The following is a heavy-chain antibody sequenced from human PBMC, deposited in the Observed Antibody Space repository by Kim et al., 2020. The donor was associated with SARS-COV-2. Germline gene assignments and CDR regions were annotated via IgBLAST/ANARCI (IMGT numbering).Heavy chain of an antibody. V-gene: IGHV3-15*01. D-gene: IGHD6-13*01. CDR3: TTDYWPRGSSWYDFDY. J-gene: IGHJ4*02. Sequence: GGSLRLSCAASGFTFSNAWMSWVRQAPGKGLEWIGRIKSKTDGGTTDYAAPVKGRFTISRDDSKNTLYLQMNSLKTEDTAVYYCTTDYWPRGSSWYDFDYWGQGTLVTVSS. CDR2: IKSKTDGGTT. CDR1: GFTFSNAW.